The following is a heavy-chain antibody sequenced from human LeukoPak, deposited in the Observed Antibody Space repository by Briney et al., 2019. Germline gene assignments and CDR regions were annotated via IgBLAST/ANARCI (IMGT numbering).Heavy chain of an antibody. V-gene: IGHV1-2*02. D-gene: IGHD1-1*01. CDR2: INPNSGGT. J-gene: IGHJ3*02. CDR3: ARDLYNWNDGGAFDI. Sequence: EASVKVSCKASGYTFTGYYMHWVRQAPGQGLEWMGWINPNSGGTNYAQKFQGRVTMTRDTSISTAYMELSRLRSDDTAVYYCARDLYNWNDGGAFDIWGQGTMVTVSS. CDR1: GYTFTGYY.